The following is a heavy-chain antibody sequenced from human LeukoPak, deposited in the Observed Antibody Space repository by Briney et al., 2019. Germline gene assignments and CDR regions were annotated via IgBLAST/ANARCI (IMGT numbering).Heavy chain of an antibody. Sequence: GGSPRLSCAASGFTFSSYSMNWVRQAPGKGLEWVSSISSSSSYIYYADSVKGRFTISRDNAKNSLYLQMNSLRAEDTAVYYCARDRTYGDYVGAFDPWGQGTLVTVSS. D-gene: IGHD4-17*01. CDR3: ARDRTYGDYVGAFDP. CDR1: GFTFSSYS. V-gene: IGHV3-21*01. J-gene: IGHJ5*02. CDR2: ISSSSSYI.